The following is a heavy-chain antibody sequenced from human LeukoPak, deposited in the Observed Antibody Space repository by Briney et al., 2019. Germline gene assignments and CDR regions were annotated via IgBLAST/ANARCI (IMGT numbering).Heavy chain of an antibody. D-gene: IGHD6-6*01. Sequence: PSETLSLTCTVSGGSISSYYWSWIRQPPGKGLEWIGYIYYSGSTNYNPSLKSRVTISVDTSRNQFSLKLSSVTAADTAVYYCARVHIAARPEWFDPWGQGTLVTVSS. J-gene: IGHJ5*02. V-gene: IGHV4-59*01. CDR1: GGSISSYY. CDR3: ARVHIAARPEWFDP. CDR2: IYYSGST.